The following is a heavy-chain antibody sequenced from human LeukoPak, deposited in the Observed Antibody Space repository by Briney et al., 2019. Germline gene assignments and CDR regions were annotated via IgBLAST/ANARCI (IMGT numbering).Heavy chain of an antibody. J-gene: IGHJ4*02. V-gene: IGHV1/OR15-2*02. D-gene: IGHD6-6*01. CDR2: RNIYNGNT. CDR3: ARGGPFPSGSSSREYYLDY. CDR1: GYTFTGYY. Sequence: ASVQVSCQASGYTFTGYYMHWVRPATGQGLEWMGWRNIYNGNTDYKLQGRVTMTTDTSTSTAYMEVRSLRSDDTAVYYCARGGPFPSGSSSREYYLDYWGQGTLVTVSS.